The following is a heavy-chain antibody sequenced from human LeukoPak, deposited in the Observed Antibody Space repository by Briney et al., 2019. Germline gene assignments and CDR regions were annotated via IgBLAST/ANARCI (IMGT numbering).Heavy chain of an antibody. Sequence: GASVEVSCKASGYTFTGYYMHWLRQAPGQRLEWLGGINPNNGDTNYAQKFQGRVTLTRDTSITTVNMELTGLTSDDTAVYYCARGRGQWPVPDNWGQGTLVTVSS. J-gene: IGHJ4*02. CDR1: GYTFTGYY. D-gene: IGHD6-19*01. CDR3: ARGRGQWPVPDN. CDR2: INPNNGDT. V-gene: IGHV1-2*02.